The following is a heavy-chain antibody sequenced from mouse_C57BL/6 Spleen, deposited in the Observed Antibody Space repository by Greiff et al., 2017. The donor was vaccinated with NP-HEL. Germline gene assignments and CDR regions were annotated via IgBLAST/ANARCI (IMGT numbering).Heavy chain of an antibody. J-gene: IGHJ4*01. CDR1: GFTFSSYA. D-gene: IGHD2-3*01. CDR2: ISDGGSYT. V-gene: IGHV5-4*03. Sequence: EVKLMESGGGLVKPGGSLKLSCAASGFTFSSYAMSWVRQTPEKRLEWVATISDGGSYTYYPDNVKGRFTISRDNAKNNLYLQMSHLKSEDTAMYYCARNDGYYPYYAMDYWGQGTSVTVSS. CDR3: ARNDGYYPYYAMDY.